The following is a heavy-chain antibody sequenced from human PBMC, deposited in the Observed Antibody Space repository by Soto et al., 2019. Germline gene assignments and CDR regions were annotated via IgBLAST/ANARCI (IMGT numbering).Heavy chain of an antibody. CDR3: AKELLGYYSYGMDV. D-gene: IGHD2-21*01. J-gene: IGHJ6*02. V-gene: IGHV3-30*18. Sequence: QVQLVESGGGVVQPGRSLRLSCAASGFTFSSYGMHWVRQAPGKGLEWVAVISYDGSNKYYADSVKGRFTISRDNSKNTLYLQMNSLSAEDTAVYYCAKELLGYYSYGMDVWGQETTVTVSS. CDR2: ISYDGSNK. CDR1: GFTFSSYG.